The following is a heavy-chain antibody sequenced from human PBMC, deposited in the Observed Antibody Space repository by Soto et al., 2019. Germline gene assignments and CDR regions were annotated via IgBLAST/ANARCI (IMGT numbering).Heavy chain of an antibody. CDR2: ISGNGRNT. V-gene: IGHV3-23*01. D-gene: IGHD2-8*01. CDR3: AKNGLTNSPSAIDS. Sequence: GGSLRLSCVTSGFSFSNSGMSWVRQAPGKGLDWVSGISGNGRNTYYTDSVKGRFLVSRDNSGNTLFLQMNSLRAEDTAIYFCAKNGLTNSPSAIDSWGQGTLVTVSS. J-gene: IGHJ4*02. CDR1: GFSFSNSG.